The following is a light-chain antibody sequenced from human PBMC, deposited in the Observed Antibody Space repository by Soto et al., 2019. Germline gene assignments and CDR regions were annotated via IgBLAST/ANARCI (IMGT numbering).Light chain of an antibody. Sequence: QYALTQPASVSGSPGQSSTISCTGTSSDVGGYNYVSWYQQHPGKAPKLMIYDVNNRPSGISNRFSGSKSGNTASLTISGLQAEDEADYYCGSYTSSGTPYVFATGTKLTVL. CDR2: DVN. V-gene: IGLV2-14*03. CDR1: SSDVGGYNY. J-gene: IGLJ1*01. CDR3: GSYTSSGTPYV.